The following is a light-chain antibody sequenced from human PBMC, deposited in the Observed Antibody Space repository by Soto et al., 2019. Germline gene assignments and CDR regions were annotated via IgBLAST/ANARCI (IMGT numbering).Light chain of an antibody. CDR2: DAS. CDR1: QSVSSN. V-gene: IGKV3-15*01. CDR3: QQYNNWPIN. J-gene: IGKJ5*01. Sequence: EIVMTQSPATLSVSPGERATLSCRASQSVSSNLAWYQQNPGQAPRLLIYDASTRATGIPARFSGSGSGTEFTLTIRSLQSEDFAVYFCQQYNNWPINFGQGTRLEIK.